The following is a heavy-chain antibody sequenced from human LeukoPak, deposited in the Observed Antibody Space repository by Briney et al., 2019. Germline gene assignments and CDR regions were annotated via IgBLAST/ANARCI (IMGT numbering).Heavy chain of an antibody. V-gene: IGHV4-39*01. J-gene: IGHJ6*03. CDR3: ARVAAEPLPYYYYMDV. CDR2: IYYSGST. CDR1: GGSISSSGYY. Sequence: SETLSLTCTVSGGSISSSGYYWGWIRQPPGKGLEWIASIYYSGSTYYNPSLKSRVTISVDTSKNQLSLKLSSLTAADTAVYYCARVAAEPLPYYYYMDVWGKGTTVTVSS. D-gene: IGHD2-15*01.